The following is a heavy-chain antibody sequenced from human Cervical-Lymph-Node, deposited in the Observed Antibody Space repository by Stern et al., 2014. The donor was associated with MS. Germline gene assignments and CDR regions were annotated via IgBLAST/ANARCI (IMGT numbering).Heavy chain of an antibody. Sequence: EVHLVESGGGLVKPGGSRRLSCAASGFTFSSYTMTWVRQAPGKGLEWVSSLSGSSNYIYYADSVKGRFTISRDNAKNSLYLQMDSLRAEDTAIYYCARVGYCTGGICFNAFDYWGQGTLVTVSS. J-gene: IGHJ4*02. V-gene: IGHV3-21*01. D-gene: IGHD2-8*02. CDR3: ARVGYCTGGICFNAFDY. CDR1: GFTFSSYT. CDR2: LSGSSNYI.